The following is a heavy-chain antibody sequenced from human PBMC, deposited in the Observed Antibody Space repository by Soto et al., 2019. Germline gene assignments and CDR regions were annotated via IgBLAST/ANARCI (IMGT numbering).Heavy chain of an antibody. CDR1: GGTFSSYA. D-gene: IGHD2-2*01. Sequence: VKVSCKASGGTFSSYAISWVRQAPGQGLEWMGGIIPIFGTANYAQKFQGRVTITADKSTSTAYMELSSLRSEDTAVYYCARPFHDSVSVVPAAQDYYYGMDVWGQGTTVTVSS. CDR3: ARPFHDSVSVVPAAQDYYYGMDV. V-gene: IGHV1-69*06. J-gene: IGHJ6*02. CDR2: IIPIFGTA.